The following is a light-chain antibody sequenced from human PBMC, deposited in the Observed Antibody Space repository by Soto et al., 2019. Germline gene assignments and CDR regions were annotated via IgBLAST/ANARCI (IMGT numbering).Light chain of an antibody. V-gene: IGKV3-20*01. Sequence: EIVLTQSPGVLSLSPGARAPLSCRASESVNIMYLGWYQQKPGQAPRLLIYDTSSRASGIPDRFSGSGSGTDFTLTISRLETEDFAVFYCQQYGTSEIIFGQGTRLEIK. CDR2: DTS. CDR3: QQYGTSEII. CDR1: ESVNIMY. J-gene: IGKJ5*01.